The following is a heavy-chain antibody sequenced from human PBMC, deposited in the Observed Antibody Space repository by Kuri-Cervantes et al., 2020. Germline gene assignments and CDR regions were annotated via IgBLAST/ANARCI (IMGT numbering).Heavy chain of an antibody. V-gene: IGHV3-30*02. J-gene: IGHJ4*02. CDR2: IQYDKSNK. CDR1: GFTFSSHD. Sequence: GESLKISCVASGFTFSSHDMHWVRQAPGKGLEWVAFIQYDKSNKYYAGSVKGRFTISRDNSKNTLYLQMNSLRAEDTAVYYCAKGDRVSGEQLFVYWGQGTLVTVSS. CDR3: AKGDRVSGEQLFVY. D-gene: IGHD1-26*01.